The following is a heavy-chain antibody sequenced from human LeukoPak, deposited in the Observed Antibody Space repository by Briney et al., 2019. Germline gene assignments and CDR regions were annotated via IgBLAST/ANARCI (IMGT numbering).Heavy chain of an antibody. CDR3: ARTESSSGWKGYPNWFDP. V-gene: IGHV3-53*01. J-gene: IGHJ5*02. Sequence: AGGSLRLSCAASGFTVSSNYMSWVRQAPGKGLEWVSVIYSGGSTYYADSVKGRFTISRDNSKNTLYLQMNSLRAEDTAVYYCARTESSSGWKGYPNWFDPWGQGTLVTVSS. D-gene: IGHD6-19*01. CDR1: GFTVSSNY. CDR2: IYSGGST.